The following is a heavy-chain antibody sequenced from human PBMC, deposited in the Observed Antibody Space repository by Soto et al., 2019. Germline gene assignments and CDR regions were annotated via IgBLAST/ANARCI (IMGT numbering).Heavy chain of an antibody. V-gene: IGHV3-21*01. J-gene: IGHJ4*02. Sequence: XGSLILSCSASGFTFSSYSMNWVRQAPGKVLEWVSSIISSSSYIYYADSVKGRFTISRDNAKNSLYLQMNSLRAEDTAVYYCARDLDSGYYYSHWGQGTLVTVSS. CDR3: ARDLDSGYYYSH. CDR2: IISSSSYI. D-gene: IGHD3-22*01. CDR1: GFTFSSYS.